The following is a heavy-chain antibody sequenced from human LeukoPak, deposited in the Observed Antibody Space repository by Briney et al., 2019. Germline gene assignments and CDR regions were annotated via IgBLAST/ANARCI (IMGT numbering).Heavy chain of an antibody. D-gene: IGHD2-8*02. CDR1: GYTFTGYF. J-gene: IGHJ4*02. Sequence: WASVKVSCKAPGYTFTGYFIHWVRQAPGRGLEWMGRINPNSGGAEYEQNFQGRVTMTRDTSINTAYMTLSGLTFDDTAMYYCARDLSSTAYWEFDYWGQGTVVTVSS. V-gene: IGHV1-2*06. CDR3: ARDLSSTAYWEFDY. CDR2: INPNSGGA.